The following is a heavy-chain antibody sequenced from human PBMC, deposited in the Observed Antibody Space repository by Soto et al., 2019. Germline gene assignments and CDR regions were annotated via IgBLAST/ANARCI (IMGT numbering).Heavy chain of an antibody. CDR3: AKNQGVELVPLATVDWFDP. J-gene: IGHJ5*02. D-gene: IGHD1-26*01. CDR1: GFIFEPFG. CDR2: ISGSGFKK. Sequence: PGGSLRLSSEASGFIFEPFGMSCVRQAPGKRLEWISSISGSGFKKYYADSVKGRFTISRDNSKSTVYLELNNLSAEDTAVYHCAKNQGVELVPLATVDWFDPWGQGSVVTVSS. V-gene: IGHV3-23*01.